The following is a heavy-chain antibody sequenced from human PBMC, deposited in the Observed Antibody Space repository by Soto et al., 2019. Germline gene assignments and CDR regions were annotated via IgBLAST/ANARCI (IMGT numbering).Heavy chain of an antibody. D-gene: IGHD1-20*01. V-gene: IGHV3-30-3*01. CDR2: ISYDGSNK. CDR3: ARAMTGY. Sequence: GLSLRLCYAASGLTFSSYAVHWVRQAPGKGLEWVAVISYDGSNKYYADSVKGRFTISRDNSKNTLYLQMNSLRAEDTAVYYCARAMTGYWGEGTLVTVSS. CDR1: GLTFSSYA. J-gene: IGHJ4*02.